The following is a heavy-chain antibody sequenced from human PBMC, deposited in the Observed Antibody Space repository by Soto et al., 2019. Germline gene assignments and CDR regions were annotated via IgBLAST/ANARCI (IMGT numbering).Heavy chain of an antibody. Sequence: PSETLSLTCTVSGGSISSYYWSWIRQPPGKGLEWIGYIYYSGSTNYNPSLKSRVTISVDTSKNQFSLKLSSVTAADTAVYYCARDRGGRELIWFGELLSPDDAFDIWGQGTMVPDSS. V-gene: IGHV4-59*01. J-gene: IGHJ3*02. D-gene: IGHD3-10*01. CDR1: GGSISSYY. CDR3: ARDRGGRELIWFGELLSPDDAFDI. CDR2: IYYSGST.